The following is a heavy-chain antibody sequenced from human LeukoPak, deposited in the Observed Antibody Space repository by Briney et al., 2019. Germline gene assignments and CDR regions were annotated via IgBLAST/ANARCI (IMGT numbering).Heavy chain of an antibody. CDR3: ARASGSYPPAEYFHH. CDR2: ISYDGSNK. Sequence: GRSLRLSCAASGFTFSRYAMHWVRQAPGKGLEWVAIISYDGSNKYYADSVKGRFTISRDNSKNTLYLQMNSLRAEDTAVYYCARASGSYPPAEYFHHWGQGTLATVSS. J-gene: IGHJ1*01. CDR1: GFTFSRYA. V-gene: IGHV3-30*04. D-gene: IGHD1-26*01.